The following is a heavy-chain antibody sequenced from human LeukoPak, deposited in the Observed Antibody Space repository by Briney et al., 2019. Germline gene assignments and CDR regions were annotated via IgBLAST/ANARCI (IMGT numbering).Heavy chain of an antibody. D-gene: IGHD3-10*01. Sequence: SETLSLTCAVYGGSFSGYYWNWIRQPPGKGLEWIGEINHGGSTNYNPSLKSRVTISVDTSKNQFSLNLSSVTAADTAVYYCATGGTMIRGVIPRDYWGQGTLVTVSS. CDR3: ATGGTMIRGVIPRDY. V-gene: IGHV4-34*01. CDR2: INHGGST. CDR1: GGSFSGYY. J-gene: IGHJ4*02.